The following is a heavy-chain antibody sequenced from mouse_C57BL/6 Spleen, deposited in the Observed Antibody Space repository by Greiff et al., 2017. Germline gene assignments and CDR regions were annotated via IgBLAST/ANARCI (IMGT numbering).Heavy chain of an antibody. Sequence: EVKLQESGPGMVKPSQSLSLTCTVTGYSITSGYDWHWIRHFPGNKLEWMGYISYSGSTNYNPSLKSRISITHDTSKNHFFLKLNSVTTEDTATYYCARGGNSSWFADWGQGTLVTVSA. D-gene: IGHD2-1*01. CDR2: ISYSGST. CDR1: GYSITSGYD. V-gene: IGHV3-1*01. J-gene: IGHJ3*01. CDR3: ARGGNSSWFAD.